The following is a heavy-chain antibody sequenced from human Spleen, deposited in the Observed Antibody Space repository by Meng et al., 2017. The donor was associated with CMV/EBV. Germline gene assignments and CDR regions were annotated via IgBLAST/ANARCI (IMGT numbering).Heavy chain of an antibody. CDR1: GYTFTSYY. CDR2: INPSGGST. Sequence: QGLLVQSCAEVKKLGAPVKVSCKASGYTFTSYYMHWVRQAPGQGLEWMGIINPSGGSTSYAQKFQGRVTMTRDTSTSTVYMELSSLRSEDTAVYYCARPPSEFSSGYYYGYWGQGTLVTVSS. D-gene: IGHD3-22*01. J-gene: IGHJ4*02. V-gene: IGHV1-46*01. CDR3: ARPPSEFSSGYYYGY.